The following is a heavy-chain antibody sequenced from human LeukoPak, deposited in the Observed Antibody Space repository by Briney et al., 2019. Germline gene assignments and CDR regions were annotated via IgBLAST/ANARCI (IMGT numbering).Heavy chain of an antibody. CDR1: GFTFSSYG. D-gene: IGHD1-26*01. J-gene: IGHJ6*03. CDR3: ARDPYSGNYGNYYYYYMDV. V-gene: IGHV3-48*04. Sequence: GGSLGLSCPASGFTFSSYGMTWVRQAPGKGLGWVSYISSSSSTIYYADPVKGRFTISRDNAKNSLYLQMNSLGPEDTAVYYCARDPYSGNYGNYYYYYMDVWGKGTTVTISS. CDR2: ISSSSSTI.